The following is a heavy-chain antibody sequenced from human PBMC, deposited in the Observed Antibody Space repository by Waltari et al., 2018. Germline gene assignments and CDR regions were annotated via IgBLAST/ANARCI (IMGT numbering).Heavy chain of an antibody. D-gene: IGHD1-1*01. J-gene: IGHJ4*02. V-gene: IGHV4-34*01. CDR3: ARKGTY. CDR1: GGSSSGYH. Sequence: QLQLQQWGAGLLKPSETLYRTRPVYGGSSSGYHWHWIRQPPGKGLEWIGEINHSGSTNYNPSLKSRVTISVDTSKNQFSLKLSSVTAADTAVYYCARKGTYWGQGTLVTVSS. CDR2: INHSGST.